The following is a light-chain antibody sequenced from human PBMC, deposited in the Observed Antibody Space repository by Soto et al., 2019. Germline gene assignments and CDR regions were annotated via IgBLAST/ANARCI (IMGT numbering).Light chain of an antibody. J-gene: IGLJ1*01. V-gene: IGLV2-11*01. CDR1: SSDVGGYNY. Sequence: QSVLTQPRSVSVSPGQSATISCTRTSSDVGGYNYVSWYQQHPGKAPKLMIYDVSKRPSGVPDRFSGSKSGNTASLTISGLQAEDEADYYCCSYAGSYTYVFGTGTKVTVL. CDR2: DVS. CDR3: CSYAGSYTYV.